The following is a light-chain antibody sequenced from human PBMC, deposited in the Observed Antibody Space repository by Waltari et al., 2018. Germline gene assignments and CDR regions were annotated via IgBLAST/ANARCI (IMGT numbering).Light chain of an antibody. V-gene: IGLV3-21*04. Sequence: SYVLTQPPSVSVAPGKTARITCGGNNIGSKSVHWYQQKPGQAPGLVIYYDSDRPSGIPERFSGSNSGNMATLTISRVEAGDEADYYCQVWDSSSDHPVFGGGTKLTVL. CDR2: YDS. J-gene: IGLJ3*02. CDR3: QVWDSSSDHPV. CDR1: NIGSKS.